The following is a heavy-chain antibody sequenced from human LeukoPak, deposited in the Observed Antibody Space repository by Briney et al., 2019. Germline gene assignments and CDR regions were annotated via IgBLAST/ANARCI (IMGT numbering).Heavy chain of an antibody. J-gene: IGHJ4*02. CDR1: GGSISSYY. D-gene: IGHD6-13*01. V-gene: IGHV4-59*12. CDR2: IYYSGST. Sequence: SETLSLTCTVSGGSISSYYWSWIRQPPGKGLEWIGYIYYSGSTNYNPSLKSRVTISVDTSKNQFSLKLSSVTAADTAVYYCARGGIAAADPFFDYWGQGTLVTVSS. CDR3: ARGGIAAADPFFDY.